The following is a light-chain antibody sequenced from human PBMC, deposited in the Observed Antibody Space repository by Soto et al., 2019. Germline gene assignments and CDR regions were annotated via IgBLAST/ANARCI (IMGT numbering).Light chain of an antibody. CDR2: DVS. Sequence: QSALTQPASVSGSPGQSITISCTGTSSDVGGYKYVSWYQQHPGKAPKLMIYDVSDRPSGVSNRFSGSKSGNTASLTISGLQAEDEAEYYCSSDASSGSIYVFGPGTKLTVL. CDR3: SSDASSGSIYV. CDR1: SSDVGGYKY. J-gene: IGLJ1*01. V-gene: IGLV2-14*01.